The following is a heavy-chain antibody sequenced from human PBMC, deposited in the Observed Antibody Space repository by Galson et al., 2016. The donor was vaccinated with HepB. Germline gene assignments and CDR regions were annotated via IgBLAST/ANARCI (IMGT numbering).Heavy chain of an antibody. CDR1: GFTFSSYS. V-gene: IGHV3-21*04. CDR2: ISSSSTYI. CDR3: AKDLGDRLVTVYYYMDA. Sequence: SLRLSCAASGFTFSSYSMNWVRQAPGKGLEWVSFISSSSTYIYYADSVRGRFTISRDNAKNTLSLQMNSLRAEDTALYYCAKDLGDRLVTVYYYMDAWGKGTTVTVSS. D-gene: IGHD4-11*01. J-gene: IGHJ6*03.